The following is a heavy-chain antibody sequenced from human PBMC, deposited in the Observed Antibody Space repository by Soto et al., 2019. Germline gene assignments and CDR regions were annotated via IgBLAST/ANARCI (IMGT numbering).Heavy chain of an antibody. D-gene: IGHD6-13*01. CDR3: AEDWGSSGWYNWFDP. J-gene: IGHJ5*02. Sequence: QVQLVESGGCVVQSGRSLRLSCAASGFTFSTSGMHWIRQAPGKGLEWVAMISHDGGATYYVDSVKGRFTISRDTDKNTLHLQMDSLRPEDTATYYCAEDWGSSGWYNWFDPWGQGTLVTVSS. CDR2: ISHDGGAT. V-gene: IGHV3-30*18. CDR1: GFTFSTSG.